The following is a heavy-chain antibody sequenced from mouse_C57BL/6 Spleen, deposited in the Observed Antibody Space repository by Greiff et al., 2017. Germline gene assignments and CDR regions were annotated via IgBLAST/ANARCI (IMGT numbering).Heavy chain of an antibody. D-gene: IGHD2-2*01. V-gene: IGHV1-61*01. CDR2: IYPSDSET. CDR3: ARWGTGYDDVAIGY. CDR1: GYTFTSYW. Sequence: QVQLQQPGAELVRPGSSVKLSCKASGYTFTSYWMDWVKQRPGQGLEWIGNIYPSDSETNYNQKFKDKATLTADKSSSTAYMQLSSLTSEDSAVYDCARWGTGYDDVAIGYWGQGTSVTVSS. J-gene: IGHJ4*01.